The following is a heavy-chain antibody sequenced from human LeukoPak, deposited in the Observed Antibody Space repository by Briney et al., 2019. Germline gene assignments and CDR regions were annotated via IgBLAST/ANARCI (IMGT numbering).Heavy chain of an antibody. CDR3: AREEWGSADC. D-gene: IGHD3-16*01. V-gene: IGHV3-7*01. CDR1: GFTLSRYW. J-gene: IGHJ4*02. CDR2: IKQDGSEK. Sequence: QPGGSLRLSCAVSGFTLSRYWMSWVRQAPGKGLEWVANIKQDGSEKYYVDSVKGRFTISRDNAKNSLYLQMNSLRAEDTAVYYCAREEWGSADCWGQGTLVTVSS.